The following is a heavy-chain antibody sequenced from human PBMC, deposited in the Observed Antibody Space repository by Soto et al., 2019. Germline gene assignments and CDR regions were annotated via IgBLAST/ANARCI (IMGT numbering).Heavy chain of an antibody. CDR2: ISAYNGNT. J-gene: IGHJ6*02. CDR3: AGDGIAVAGTYYYGMDV. V-gene: IGHV1-18*01. Sequence: ASVKVSCKASGYTFTSYGISWVRQAPGQGLEWMGWISAYNGNTNYAQKLQGRVTMTTDTSTSTAYMELRSLRSDDTAVYYCAGDGIAVAGTYYYGMDVWGQGTTVTVSS. CDR1: GYTFTSYG. D-gene: IGHD6-19*01.